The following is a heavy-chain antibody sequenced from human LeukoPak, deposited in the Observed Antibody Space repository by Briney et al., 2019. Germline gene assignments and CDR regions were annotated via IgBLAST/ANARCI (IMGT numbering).Heavy chain of an antibody. Sequence: SVKVSFKASGGTFSSYAISWVRQAPGQGLEWMGGIIPIFGTANYAQKFQGRVTITADESTSTAYMELSSLRSEDTAVYYCARVGYSGYEDWFDPWGQGTLVTVSS. CDR1: GGTFSSYA. V-gene: IGHV1-69*13. D-gene: IGHD5-12*01. CDR2: IIPIFGTA. J-gene: IGHJ5*02. CDR3: ARVGYSGYEDWFDP.